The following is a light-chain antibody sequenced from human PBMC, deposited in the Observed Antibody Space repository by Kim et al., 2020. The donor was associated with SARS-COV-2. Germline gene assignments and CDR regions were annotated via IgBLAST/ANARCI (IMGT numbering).Light chain of an antibody. CDR3: QQRSNWLT. CDR2: DAS. V-gene: IGKV3-11*01. J-gene: IGKJ4*01. CDR1: ESVGTY. Sequence: EIVLTQSPGTLSLSPGERATLSRRASESVGTYLAWYQQKPGQAPRLLIYDASNRAAGIPARFSGSGSGTDFTLTISSLEPEDFAVYYCQQRSNWLTFGGGTKVDIK.